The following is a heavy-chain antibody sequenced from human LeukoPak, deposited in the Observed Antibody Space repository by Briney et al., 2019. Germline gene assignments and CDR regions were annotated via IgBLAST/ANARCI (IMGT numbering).Heavy chain of an antibody. D-gene: IGHD2-2*01. CDR3: ARRQGCSSTSCPPDY. CDR2: IYPGDSDT. V-gene: IGHV5-51*01. CDR1: GYSFTTYW. J-gene: IGHJ4*02. Sequence: GESLKISCRGSGYSFTTYWIGWVRQIPGKGLEWGGIIYPGDSDTRYSPSFQGQITMSADKSINTAYLQWSSLKASDTAMYYCARRQGCSSTSCPPDYWGQGTLVTVSS.